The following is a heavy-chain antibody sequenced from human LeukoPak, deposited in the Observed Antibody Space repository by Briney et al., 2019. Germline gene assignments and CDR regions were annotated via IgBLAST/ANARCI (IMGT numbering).Heavy chain of an antibody. V-gene: IGHV4-34*01. CDR2: INHVGTT. Sequence: SETLSLTCAVSGGSFSGFYWSWIRQSPGKGLEWIGEINHVGTTNYNPSLKSRVAISADTSKNQFSLELSSVTAADTAMYYCASPRYYDFRSGYYTSPTFDYWGQGTLVTVSS. D-gene: IGHD3-3*01. J-gene: IGHJ4*02. CDR3: ASPRYYDFRSGYYTSPTFDY. CDR1: GGSFSGFY.